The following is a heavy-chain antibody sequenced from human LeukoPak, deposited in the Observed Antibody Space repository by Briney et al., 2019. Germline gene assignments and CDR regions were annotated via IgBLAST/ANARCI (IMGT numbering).Heavy chain of an antibody. D-gene: IGHD3-9*01. V-gene: IGHV3-23*01. CDR1: GFSFTNYA. Sequence: PGGSLRLSCTASGFSFTNYAVSWVRQAPGKGLEWVSAITGGGGSIYYADSVKGRFTISRDTYKNTLYLQMDSLRAEDTAVYYCAKDRFYDILTGYADYWGQGTLVTVSS. J-gene: IGHJ4*02. CDR3: AKDRFYDILTGYADY. CDR2: ITGGGGSI.